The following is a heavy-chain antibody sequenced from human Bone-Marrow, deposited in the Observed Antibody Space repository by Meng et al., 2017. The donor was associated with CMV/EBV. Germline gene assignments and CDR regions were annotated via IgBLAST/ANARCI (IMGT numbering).Heavy chain of an antibody. D-gene: IGHD5-12*01. CDR3: ARDSSKWLRFFYFDY. V-gene: IGHV3-74*01. CDR2: INSDGSST. Sequence: GESLKISCAASGFTFSSYWMHWVRQAPGKGLVWVSRINSDGSSTSYADSVKGRFTISRDNAKNTLYLQMNSLRAEDTAVYYCARDSSKWLRFFYFDYWGQGTLVTVS. CDR1: GFTFSSYW. J-gene: IGHJ4*02.